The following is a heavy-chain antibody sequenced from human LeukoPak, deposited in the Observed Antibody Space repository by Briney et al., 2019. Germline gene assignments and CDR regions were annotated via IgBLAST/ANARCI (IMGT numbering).Heavy chain of an antibody. CDR3: ARATRFGELLENWFDP. D-gene: IGHD3-10*01. J-gene: IGHJ5*02. V-gene: IGHV1-69*04. CDR2: IIPILGIA. Sequence: SVKVSCKASGGTFSSYAISWVRQATGQGLEWMGRIIPILGIANYAQKLQGRVTITADKSTSTAYMELSSLRSEDTAVYYCARATRFGELLENWFDPWGQGTLVTVSS. CDR1: GGTFSSYA.